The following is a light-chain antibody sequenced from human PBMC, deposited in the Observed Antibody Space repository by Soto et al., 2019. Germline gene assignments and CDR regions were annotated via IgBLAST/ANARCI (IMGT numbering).Light chain of an antibody. CDR1: QSVNSEH. Sequence: EIVLTQSPGTLSLFPGERAILSCRASQSVNSEHLAWYQQKPGQAPRLLIYGAYSRPGGIPDRFSGSGSGTDFTLTINRLQPEDFAVYFCQEYGTSPYSFAQGTKVEI. CDR3: QEYGTSPYS. J-gene: IGKJ2*03. CDR2: GAY. V-gene: IGKV3-20*01.